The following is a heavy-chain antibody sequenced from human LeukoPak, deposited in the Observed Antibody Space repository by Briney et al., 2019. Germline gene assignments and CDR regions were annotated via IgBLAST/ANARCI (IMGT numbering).Heavy chain of an antibody. D-gene: IGHD2-21*02. J-gene: IGHJ4*02. CDR1: GGSISSYY. V-gene: IGHV4-59*01. Sequence: SETLSLTCTVSGGSISSYYWSWIRQPPGKGLEWIRYIYYSGSTNYNPSLKSRVTISVDTSKNQFSLKLSSVTAADTAVYYCARARNTYCGGDCYYFDYWGQGTLVTVSS. CDR3: ARARNTYCGGDCYYFDY. CDR2: IYYSGST.